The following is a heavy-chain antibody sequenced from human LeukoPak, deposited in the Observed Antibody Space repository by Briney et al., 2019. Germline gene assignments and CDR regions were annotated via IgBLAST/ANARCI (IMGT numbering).Heavy chain of an antibody. J-gene: IGHJ4*02. Sequence: PPETLSLTCTVSGGSISSYYWSWIRQPPGKGLEWIGYIYYSGSTNYNPSHKSRVTISVDTSKNQFSLKLSSVTAADTAVYYCARDKFTYGYWGQGTLVTVSS. CDR2: IYYSGST. D-gene: IGHD4-17*01. CDR3: ARDKFTYGY. V-gene: IGHV4-59*01. CDR1: GGSISSYY.